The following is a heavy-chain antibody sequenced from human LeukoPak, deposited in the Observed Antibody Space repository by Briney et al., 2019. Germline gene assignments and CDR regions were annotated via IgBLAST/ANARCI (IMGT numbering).Heavy chain of an antibody. CDR1: VYTFTRYD. CDR3: ARKYGYRGSYYYYYGMDV. J-gene: IGHJ6*02. CDR2: MNTNSGNT. V-gene: IGHV1-8*01. Sequence: GASVKGSCKASVYTFTRYDINWGRQATGQGREWMGWMNTNSGNTRYAQKFQGRVTMNRNTYISKAYMELSSLRYEDTAVYYCARKYGYRGSYYYYYGMDVWGQGTTVTVSS. D-gene: IGHD5-18*01.